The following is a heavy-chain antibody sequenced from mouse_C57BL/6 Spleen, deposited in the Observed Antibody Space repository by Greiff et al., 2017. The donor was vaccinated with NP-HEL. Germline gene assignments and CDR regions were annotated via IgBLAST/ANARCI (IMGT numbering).Heavy chain of an antibody. V-gene: IGHV5-17*01. D-gene: IGHD3-2*02. J-gene: IGHJ2*01. CDR2: ISSGSSTI. Sequence: DVKLVESGGGLVKPGGSLKLSCAASGFTFSDYGMHWVRQAPEKGLEWVAYISSGSSTIYYADTVKGRFTISRDNAKNTLFLQMTSLRSEETAMYYCERHTAQATSFDYWGQGTTLTVSS. CDR1: GFTFSDYG. CDR3: ERHTAQATSFDY.